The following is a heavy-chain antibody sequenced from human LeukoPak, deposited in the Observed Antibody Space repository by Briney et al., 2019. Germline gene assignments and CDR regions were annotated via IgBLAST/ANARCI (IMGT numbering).Heavy chain of an antibody. D-gene: IGHD3-9*01. V-gene: IGHV1-8*01. CDR2: MNPNSGNT. Sequence: GASVKVSCKASGYTFTSYDINWVRQATGQGLEWMGWMNPNSGNTGYAQKFQGRVTMTRNTSISTAYMELSSLRSEDTAVYYCARGPRYYDILTGYLADRYYYYGMDVWGKGTTVTVSS. J-gene: IGHJ6*04. CDR1: GYTFTSYD. CDR3: ARGPRYYDILTGYLADRYYYYGMDV.